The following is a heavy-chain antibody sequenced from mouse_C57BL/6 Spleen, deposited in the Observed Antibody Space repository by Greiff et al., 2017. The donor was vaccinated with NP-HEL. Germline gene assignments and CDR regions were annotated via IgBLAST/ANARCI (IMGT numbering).Heavy chain of an antibody. Sequence: VQLQQPGPALVHPCASVPLSCTASGYTFTSSCMHWVKHSPVQGLEWIGNINPSNGGTNYNEKFKSKATLTVDKSSSTAYMQLSSLTSEDSAVYYCARDYGSSYVPFAYWGQGTLVTVSA. CDR2: INPSNGGT. V-gene: IGHV1-53*01. D-gene: IGHD1-1*01. CDR1: GYTFTSSC. CDR3: ARDYGSSYVPFAY. J-gene: IGHJ3*01.